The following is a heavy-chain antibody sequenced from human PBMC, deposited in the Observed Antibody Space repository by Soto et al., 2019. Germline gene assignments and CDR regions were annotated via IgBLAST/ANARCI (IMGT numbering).Heavy chain of an antibody. CDR1: GGSISSSSYY. J-gene: IGHJ4*02. Sequence: PSETLSLTCTVSGGSISSSSYYWGWIRQPPGKGLEWIGSIYYSGSTYYNPSLKSRLTISIDTSKNQFSLKLSSVTAADTAVYYCARDCRGGSCFDYWGQGTLVTVSS. CDR3: ARDCRGGSCFDY. D-gene: IGHD2-15*01. CDR2: IYYSGST. V-gene: IGHV4-39*07.